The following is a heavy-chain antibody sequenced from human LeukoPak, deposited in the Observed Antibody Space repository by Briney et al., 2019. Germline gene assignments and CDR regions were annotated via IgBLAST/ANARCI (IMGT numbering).Heavy chain of an antibody. D-gene: IGHD1-14*01. CDR3: SKIEPNPPRRFDP. CDR2: ISSSSSYI. Sequence: PGGSLRLSCAPSGFTFSSYSMNWVRQAPGKGLEWVSSISSSSSYIYYADSVKGRFTISRDNAKNSLYLQMNSLRAEDTAVYYCSKIEPNPPRRFDPRGQGTLVTVSS. CDR1: GFTFSSYS. J-gene: IGHJ5*02. V-gene: IGHV3-21*01.